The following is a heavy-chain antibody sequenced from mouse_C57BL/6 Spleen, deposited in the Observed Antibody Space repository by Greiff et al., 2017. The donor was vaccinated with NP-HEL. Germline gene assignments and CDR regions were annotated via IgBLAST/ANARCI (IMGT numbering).Heavy chain of an antibody. CDR3: ARDRRGSYSNHFDY. CDR1: GFTFSSYA. CDR2: ISDGGSYT. D-gene: IGHD2-5*01. V-gene: IGHV5-4*01. Sequence: DVHLVESGGGLVKPGGSLKLSCAASGFTFSSYAMSWVRQTPEKRLEWVATISDGGSYTYYPDNVKGRFTISRDNAKNNLYLQMSHLKSEDTAMYYCARDRRGSYSNHFDYWGQGTTLTVSS. J-gene: IGHJ2*01.